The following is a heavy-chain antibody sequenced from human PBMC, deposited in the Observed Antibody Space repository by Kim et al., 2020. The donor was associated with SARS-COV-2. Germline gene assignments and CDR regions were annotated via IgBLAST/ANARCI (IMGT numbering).Heavy chain of an antibody. CDR2: IIPMFGSA. V-gene: IGHV1-69*13. Sequence: SVKVSCKASGGTFSNFGIIWVRQAPGQGLEWMGGIIPMFGSANYAQKFLGRVTITADESTSTAYLEVNNLRSDDTSVYYSARWAGASFYALDVWAEGTT. CDR1: GGTFSNFG. CDR3: ARWAGASFYALDV. J-gene: IGHJ6*02. D-gene: IGHD3-10*01.